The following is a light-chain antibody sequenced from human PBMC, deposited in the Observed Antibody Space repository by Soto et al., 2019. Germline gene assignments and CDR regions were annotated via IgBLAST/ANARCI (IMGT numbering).Light chain of an antibody. CDR2: EVN. CDR1: SSDVGRHNY. V-gene: IGLV2-8*01. J-gene: IGLJ2*01. CDR3: SSYSDTDNFVI. Sequence: QSALTQPPSASGSPGQSVTISCTGTSSDVGRHNYVSWYQQHPGKAPKLLIFEVNKRPSGVPDRFSASTSGITASLTVSGLQPEDEAASYCSSYSDTDNFVIFGGGTKVTVL.